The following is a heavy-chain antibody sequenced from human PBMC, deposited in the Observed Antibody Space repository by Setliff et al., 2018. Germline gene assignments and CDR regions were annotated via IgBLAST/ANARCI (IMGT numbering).Heavy chain of an antibody. Sequence: SETLSLTCTVSGGSISSSSYYWGWIRQPPGKGLEWIGSISYSGSTYYNPPLKSRVTISVDTSKNQFSLKLSSVTAADTAVYYCARGGRISYRPSSSWYILDYWGQGTLVTVSS. V-gene: IGHV4-39*07. CDR2: ISYSGST. CDR3: ARGGRISYRPSSSWYILDY. J-gene: IGHJ4*02. D-gene: IGHD6-13*01. CDR1: GGSISSSSYY.